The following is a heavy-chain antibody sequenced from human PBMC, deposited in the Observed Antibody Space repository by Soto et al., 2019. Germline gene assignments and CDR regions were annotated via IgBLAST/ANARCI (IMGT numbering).Heavy chain of an antibody. Sequence: QVQMVESGGGLVKPGGSLRLSCAASGFTFSDYYMSWIRLAPGKGLEWVSYISSSGSTIYYADYVKGRFTISRDNAKNSLYLKMNSLRAEDTAVYYCARALRFYYAFDIWGQGTMVTVSS. J-gene: IGHJ3*02. CDR3: ARALRFYYAFDI. V-gene: IGHV3-11*01. CDR2: ISSSGSTI. CDR1: GFTFSDYY. D-gene: IGHD5-12*01.